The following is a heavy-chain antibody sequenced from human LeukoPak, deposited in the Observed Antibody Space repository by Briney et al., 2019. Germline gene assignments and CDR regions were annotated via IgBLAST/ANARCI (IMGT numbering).Heavy chain of an antibody. CDR1: GYSFTSYW. D-gene: IGHD2-2*01. J-gene: IGHJ6*02. Sequence: GESLKISCKGSGYSFTSYWIGWVRQMPGKGLEWMGIIYPRDSDTRYSPSFQGQVTISADKSISTAYLQWSSLKASDTAMYYCAGSCSSTSCHNYYYYYYGMDVWGQGTTVTVSS. V-gene: IGHV5-51*01. CDR2: IYPRDSDT. CDR3: AGSCSSTSCHNYYYYYYGMDV.